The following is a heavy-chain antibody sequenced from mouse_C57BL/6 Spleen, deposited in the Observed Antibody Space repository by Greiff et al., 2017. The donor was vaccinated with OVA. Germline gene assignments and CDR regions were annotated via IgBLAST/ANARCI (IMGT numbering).Heavy chain of an antibody. CDR2: IDPEDGDT. J-gene: IGHJ3*01. Sequence: DVQLQESGAELVRPGASVKLSCTASGFNIKDYYMHWVKQRPEQGLEWIGRIDPEDGDTEYAPKFQGKATMTADTSSNTAYLQLSSLTSEDTAVYYCTSMVTTPWFAYWGQGTLVTVSA. D-gene: IGHD2-2*01. CDR1: GFNIKDYY. V-gene: IGHV14-1*01. CDR3: TSMVTTPWFAY.